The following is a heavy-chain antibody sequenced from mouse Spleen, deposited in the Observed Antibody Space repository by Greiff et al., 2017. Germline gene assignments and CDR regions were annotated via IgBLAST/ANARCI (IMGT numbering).Heavy chain of an antibody. D-gene: IGHD2-4*01. CDR2: IDPSDSYT. CDR1: GYTFTSYW. V-gene: IGHV1-59*01. J-gene: IGHJ3*01. Sequence: VQLQQPGAELVRPGTSVKLSCKASGYTFTSYWMHWVKQRPGQGLEWIGVIDPSDSYTNYNQKFKGKATLTVDTSSSTAYMQLSSLTSEDSAVYYCARTMITTSWFAYWGQGTLVTVSA. CDR3: ARTMITTSWFAY.